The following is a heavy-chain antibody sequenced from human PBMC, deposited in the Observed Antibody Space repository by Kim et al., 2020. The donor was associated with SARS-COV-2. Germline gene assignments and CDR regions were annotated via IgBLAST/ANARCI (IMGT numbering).Heavy chain of an antibody. D-gene: IGHD3-9*01. Sequence: GGSLRLSCAASGFTFSSYAMSWVRQAPGKGLEWVSAISGSGGSTYYADSVKGRFTISRDNSKNTLYLQMNSLRAEDTAVYYCAKDRWDDILTGCYGSWGQGTLVTVSS. J-gene: IGHJ4*02. CDR2: ISGSGGST. CDR3: AKDRWDDILTGCYGS. V-gene: IGHV3-23*01. CDR1: GFTFSSYA.